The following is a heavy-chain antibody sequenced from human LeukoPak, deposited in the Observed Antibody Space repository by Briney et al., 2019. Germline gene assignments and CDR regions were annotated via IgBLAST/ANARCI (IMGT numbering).Heavy chain of an antibody. CDR3: ARDLRGSSFL. CDR1: GYTFTSYD. CDR2: IIPIFGTA. J-gene: IGHJ4*02. Sequence: ASVKVSCKASGYTFTSYDISWVRQAPGQGLEWMGGIIPIFGTANYAQKFQGRVTITADESTSTAYMELSSLRSEDTAVYYCARDLRGSSFLWGQGTLVTVSS. D-gene: IGHD6-13*01. V-gene: IGHV1-69*13.